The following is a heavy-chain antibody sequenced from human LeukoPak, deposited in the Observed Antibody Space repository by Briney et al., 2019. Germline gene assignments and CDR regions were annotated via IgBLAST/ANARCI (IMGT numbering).Heavy chain of an antibody. D-gene: IGHD3-10*01. J-gene: IGHJ4*02. CDR3: AHSRITMVRGVIILPRFDY. V-gene: IGHV2-5*01. CDR2: IYWNDDK. Sequence: SGPTLVKPTQTLTLTCTFSGFSLSTSGVGVGWIRQPPGKALEWLALIYWNDDKRYSPSLKSRLNITKDTSKNQVVLTMTNMDPVDTATYYCAHSRITMVRGVIILPRFDYWGQGTLVTVSS. CDR1: GFSLSTSGVG.